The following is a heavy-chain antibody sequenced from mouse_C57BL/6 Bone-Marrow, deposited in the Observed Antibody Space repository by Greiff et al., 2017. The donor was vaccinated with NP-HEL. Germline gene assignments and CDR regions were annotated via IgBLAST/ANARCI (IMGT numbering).Heavy chain of an antibody. CDR1: GYAFTNYL. CDR3: ARNCYSNYVGFAY. CDR2: INPGSGGT. J-gene: IGHJ3*01. V-gene: IGHV1-54*01. D-gene: IGHD2-5*01. Sequence: VKLMESGAELVRPGTSVKVSCKASGYAFTNYLIEWVKQRPGQGLEWIGVINPGSGGTNYNEKFKGKATLTADKSSSTAYMQLSSLTSEDSAVYFCARNCYSNYVGFAYWGQGTLVTVSA.